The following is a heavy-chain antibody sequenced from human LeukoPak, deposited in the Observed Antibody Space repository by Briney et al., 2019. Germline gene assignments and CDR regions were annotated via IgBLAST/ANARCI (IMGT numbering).Heavy chain of an antibody. D-gene: IGHD5-18*01. V-gene: IGHV3-23*01. Sequence: GGSPRLSCAASGFTFSSYAMSWVRQAPGKGLEWVSAISGSGGSTYYADSVKGRFTISRDNSKNTLYLQMNSLRAEDTAVYYCAKPIGPAWFGDSYGTFDPWGQGTLVTVSS. CDR3: AKPIGPAWFGDSYGTFDP. CDR1: GFTFSSYA. J-gene: IGHJ5*02. CDR2: ISGSGGST.